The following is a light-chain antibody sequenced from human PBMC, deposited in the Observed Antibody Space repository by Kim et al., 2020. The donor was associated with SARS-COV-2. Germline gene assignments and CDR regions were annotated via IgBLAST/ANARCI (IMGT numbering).Light chain of an antibody. CDR3: QQRDNWPTVI. CDR2: DAC. Sequence: EIVLTQSPATLSLSPGERATLSCRASQSVGSYLAWYQQRPGQTPRLLIYDACNRATGIPARFSGSGSGTDFTLTINSLEPEDFAVYYCQQRDNWPTVIFGGGTKVDIK. CDR1: QSVGSY. J-gene: IGKJ4*01. V-gene: IGKV3-11*01.